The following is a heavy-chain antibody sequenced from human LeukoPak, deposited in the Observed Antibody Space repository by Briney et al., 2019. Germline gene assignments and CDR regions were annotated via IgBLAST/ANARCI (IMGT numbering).Heavy chain of an antibody. V-gene: IGHV3-74*01. CDR2: IHSDGSTT. D-gene: IGHD6-19*01. CDR1: GITVSKYW. Sequence: GGSLRLSCAVSGITVSKYWMHWVRQVPGKGLVRVSRIHSDGSTTDYADSVKGRFTISRDNAKNSLYLQMNSLRAEDTALYYCAKDSDPVAGTFDYWGQGTLVTVSS. J-gene: IGHJ4*02. CDR3: AKDSDPVAGTFDY.